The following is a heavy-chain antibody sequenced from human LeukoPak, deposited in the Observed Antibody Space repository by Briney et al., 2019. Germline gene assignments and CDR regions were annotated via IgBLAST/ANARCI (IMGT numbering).Heavy chain of an antibody. CDR1: GGSISSSSYY. CDR3: ARQASGSYYYYYYMDV. D-gene: IGHD1-26*01. V-gene: IGHV4-39*01. CDR2: IYYSGST. Sequence: SETLSLTCTVSGGSISSSSYYWGWIRQPPGKGLEWIESIYYSGSTYYNPSLKSRVTISVDTSKNQFSLKLSSVTAADTAVYYCARQASGSYYYYYYMDVWAKGPRSPSP. J-gene: IGHJ6*03.